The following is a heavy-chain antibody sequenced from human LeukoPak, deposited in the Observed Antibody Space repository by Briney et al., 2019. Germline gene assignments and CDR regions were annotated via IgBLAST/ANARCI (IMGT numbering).Heavy chain of an antibody. V-gene: IGHV4-61*01. Sequence: SETLSLTCTVSGDSIRGDSSHWSWIRQPPGKGLEWIGYIYYHGNTNYNPSLKSRVTISLDKSKNQFSLELSSVTAADTAVYYCARHRDCSSTSCYFGWFDPWGQGTLVTVSS. J-gene: IGHJ5*02. CDR2: IYYHGNT. CDR3: ARHRDCSSTSCYFGWFDP. CDR1: GDSIRGDSSH. D-gene: IGHD2-2*01.